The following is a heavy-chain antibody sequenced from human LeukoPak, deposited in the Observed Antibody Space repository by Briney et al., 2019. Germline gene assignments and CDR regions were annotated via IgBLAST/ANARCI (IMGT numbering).Heavy chain of an antibody. CDR1: GGSITSYY. V-gene: IGHV4-4*07. Sequence: SETLSLTCTVSGGSITSYYWSWLRRPAGKGLEWIGRIYSSGTTNYNPSLKSRVTMSIDTTQFSLKLSSVTAADTAVYFCACGVAAAGWLYFDYWGQGSLVTVSS. D-gene: IGHD6-13*01. J-gene: IGHJ4*02. CDR2: IYSSGTT. CDR3: ACGVAAAGWLYFDY.